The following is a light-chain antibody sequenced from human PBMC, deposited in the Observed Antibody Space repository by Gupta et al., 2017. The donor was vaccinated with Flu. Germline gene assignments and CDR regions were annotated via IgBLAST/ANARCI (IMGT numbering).Light chain of an antibody. CDR1: CSGWASQKSENF. V-gene: IGKV4-1*01. CDR3: QQNNSTPCT. Sequence: LGGRATINCSPSCSGWASQKSENFLAWDQHKPGHPPQLLIYWASTREYGVPYRFSGRGSGTDFTLSISSRQAEDVAVYYCQQNNSTPCTFGQGTTMDIK. J-gene: IGKJ2*02. CDR2: WAS.